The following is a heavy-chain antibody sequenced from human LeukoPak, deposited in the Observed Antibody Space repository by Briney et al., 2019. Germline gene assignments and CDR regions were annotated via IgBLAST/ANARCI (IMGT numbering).Heavy chain of an antibody. D-gene: IGHD3-10*01. J-gene: IGHJ4*02. CDR1: GGSISSGDYY. V-gene: IGHV4-30-4*01. CDR3: ARVPGSYYNDVYYFDY. Sequence: PSETLSLTCTVSGGSISSGDYYWSWIRQPPGKGLEWIGYIYYSGSTYYNPSLKSRVTISVDTSKNQFSLKLSSVTAADTAVYYCARVPGSYYNDVYYFDYWGQGTLVTVSS. CDR2: IYYSGST.